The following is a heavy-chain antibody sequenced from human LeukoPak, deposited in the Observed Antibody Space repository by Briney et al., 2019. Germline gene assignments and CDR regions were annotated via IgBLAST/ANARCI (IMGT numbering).Heavy chain of an antibody. Sequence: ASVKVSCKASGYTFTGYYMHWVRQAPGQGLEWMGWINPNSGDTKYSQKFQGRVTMTRDTSTSTVYMELSSLRSEDTAVYYCARTLTLPNWFDPWGQGTLVTVSS. CDR3: ARTLTLPNWFDP. V-gene: IGHV1-2*02. CDR2: INPNSGDT. D-gene: IGHD2-21*02. CDR1: GYTFTGYY. J-gene: IGHJ5*02.